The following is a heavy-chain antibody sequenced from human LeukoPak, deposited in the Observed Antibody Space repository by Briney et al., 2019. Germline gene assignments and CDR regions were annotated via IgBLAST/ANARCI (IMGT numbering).Heavy chain of an antibody. D-gene: IGHD6-6*01. V-gene: IGHV4-34*01. CDR1: GGSFSGYY. Sequence: SETLSLTCAVYGGSFSGYYWSWIRQPPGRGLEWIGEIDHRGNTNYNPSLKSRVTISVDTSKNQFSLKLSSMTAADTAVYYCAGPGAARLDYWGQGTLVTVSS. J-gene: IGHJ4*02. CDR3: AGPGAARLDY. CDR2: IDHRGNT.